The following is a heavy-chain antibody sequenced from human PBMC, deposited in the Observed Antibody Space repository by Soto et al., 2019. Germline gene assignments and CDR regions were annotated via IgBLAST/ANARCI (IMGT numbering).Heavy chain of an antibody. CDR1: GGSISSYY. CDR2: IYTSGST. D-gene: IGHD1-7*01. J-gene: IGHJ4*02. Sequence: SETLSLTCTVSGGSISSYYWSWIRQPAGKGLEWIGRIYTSGSTNYNPSLKSRVTMSVDTSKNQFSLKLSSVTAADTAVYYCARDQAGTATGVFDYWGQGTLVTVSS. V-gene: IGHV4-4*07. CDR3: ARDQAGTATGVFDY.